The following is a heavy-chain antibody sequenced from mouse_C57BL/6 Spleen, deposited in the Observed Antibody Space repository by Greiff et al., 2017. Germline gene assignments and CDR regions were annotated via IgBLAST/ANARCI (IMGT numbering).Heavy chain of an antibody. V-gene: IGHV1-82*01. CDR3: AIKFLDSSFYAIDY. J-gene: IGHJ4*01. CDR2: IYPGDGDT. Sequence: VKLQQSGPELVKPGASVKISCKASGYAFSRSWMNWVKQRPGKGLEWIGRIYPGDGDTNYNGKFKGNATLTADKSSSTAYMQLSSLTSEDSAVYFCAIKFLDSSFYAIDYWGQGTSVTVYS. D-gene: IGHD3-2*01. CDR1: GYAFSRSW.